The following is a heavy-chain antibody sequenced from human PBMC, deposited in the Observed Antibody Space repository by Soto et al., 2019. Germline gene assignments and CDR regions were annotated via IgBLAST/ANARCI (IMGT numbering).Heavy chain of an antibody. CDR1: GFTFSGYS. J-gene: IGHJ4*02. CDR3: ARQRGCDY. Sequence: GGSLRLSCAASGFTFSGYSMSWVRQAPGKGLEWVANIKQDGSEKYYVASVKGRFTISRDNAKNSVYLQMTSLRADETAVYYCARQRGCDYWGQGTLVTVSS. CDR2: IKQDGSEK. D-gene: IGHD1-1*01. V-gene: IGHV3-7*01.